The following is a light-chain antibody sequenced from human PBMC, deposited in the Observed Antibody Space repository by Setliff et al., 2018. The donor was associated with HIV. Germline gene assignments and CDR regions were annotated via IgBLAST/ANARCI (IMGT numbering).Light chain of an antibody. Sequence: QSALAQPASVSGSPGQSITISCTGTSSDVGGYNWVSWYQQHPGKAPKLMIYEVSNRPSGVSNRFSGSKSGSTASLTISGLQAEDEADYYCTSYTRDNTITRVFGTGTKV. CDR1: SSDVGGYNW. CDR3: TSYTRDNTITRV. V-gene: IGLV2-14*01. J-gene: IGLJ1*01. CDR2: EVS.